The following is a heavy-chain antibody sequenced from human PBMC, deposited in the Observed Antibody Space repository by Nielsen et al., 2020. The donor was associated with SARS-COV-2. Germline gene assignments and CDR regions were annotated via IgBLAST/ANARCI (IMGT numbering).Heavy chain of an antibody. CDR3: AKGSGRSSAWGAILDALDI. CDR1: GFRFDDYA. CDR2: ISWSSGSL. V-gene: IGHV3-9*01. D-gene: IGHD6-19*01. Sequence: SLKISCEASGFRFDDYAMNWVRQGPGKGLEWVSGISWSSGSLGYADSVKGRFTISRDNGKNTLYLQMNSLRPDDTALYFCAKGSGRSSAWGAILDALDIWGPGTMVTVSS. J-gene: IGHJ3*02.